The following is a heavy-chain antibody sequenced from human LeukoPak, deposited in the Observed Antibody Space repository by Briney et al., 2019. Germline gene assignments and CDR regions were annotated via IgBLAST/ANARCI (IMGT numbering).Heavy chain of an antibody. CDR1: GYSISSGYY. CDR2: IYHSGST. V-gene: IGHV4-38-2*02. CDR3: ATEPDIAVARPNYYFDY. D-gene: IGHD6-19*01. J-gene: IGHJ4*02. Sequence: SETLSLTCTVSGYSISSGYYWGWIRQPPGKGLEWIGSIYHSGSTYYNPSLKSRVTISVDTSKNQFSLQLNSVTPEDTAVYYCATEPDIAVARPNYYFDYWGQGTLVTVSS.